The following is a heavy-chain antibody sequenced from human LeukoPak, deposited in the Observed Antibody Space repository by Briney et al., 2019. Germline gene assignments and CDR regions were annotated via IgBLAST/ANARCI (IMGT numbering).Heavy chain of an antibody. CDR2: ISSDGSNI. J-gene: IGHJ4*02. CDR3: ATHARGLTYAPSDF. CDR1: GFTFISYA. Sequence: PGGSLRLSCAASGFTFISYAMHWVRQAPGKGLEWVAFISSDGSNIYYADSVKGRLTISRDDSENTLFLQMYSLRVEDTAVYYCATHARGLTYAPSDFWGQGTLVTVSS. V-gene: IGHV3-30-3*01. D-gene: IGHD2-2*01.